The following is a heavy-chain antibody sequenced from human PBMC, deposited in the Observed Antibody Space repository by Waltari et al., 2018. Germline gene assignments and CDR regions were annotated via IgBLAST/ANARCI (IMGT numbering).Heavy chain of an antibody. CDR3: AKAGVVGPTIPPSFDYLDV. CDR1: GLPFSSYA. V-gene: IGHV3-23*01. Sequence: EVQLLESGGGLVQPGGSLRLSCTAAGLPFSSYATHWFRQAPGKGLEWVSRISGSTGSTYYADSVQGRFTISRDTAKGTLYLQMNTLRGADTAVYYCAKAGVVGPTIPPSFDYLDVWGMGATVTISS. CDR2: ISGSTGST. D-gene: IGHD3-3*01. J-gene: IGHJ6*03.